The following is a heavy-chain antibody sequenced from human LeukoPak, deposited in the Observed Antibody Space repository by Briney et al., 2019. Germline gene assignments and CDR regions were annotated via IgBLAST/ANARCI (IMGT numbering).Heavy chain of an antibody. D-gene: IGHD6-13*01. J-gene: IGHJ4*02. V-gene: IGHV3-30-3*01. CDR2: ISYDGSNK. CDR1: GFTFSSYA. CDR3: ARADIAAAGTPRTYSDY. Sequence: PGRSLRLSCAASGFTFSSYAMHWVRQAPGKGLEWVAVISYDGSNKYYADSVKGRFTISRDNSKNTLYLQMNSLRAEDTAVYYCARADIAAAGTPRTYSDYWGQGTLVTVSS.